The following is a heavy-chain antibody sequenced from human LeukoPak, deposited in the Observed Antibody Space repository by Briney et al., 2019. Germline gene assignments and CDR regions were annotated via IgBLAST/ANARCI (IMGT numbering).Heavy chain of an antibody. V-gene: IGHV3-30*02. CDR2: IRYDGSNK. J-gene: IGHJ4*02. CDR1: GFTFSSYG. D-gene: IGHD1-7*01. Sequence: PGGSLRLSCAASGFTFSSYGMHWVRQAPGKGLEWVAFIRYDGSNKYYADSVKGRFTISRDNSKNTLYLQMNSLRAEDTAVYYCAKDTPSVITGNTDWGQGTLVTVSS. CDR3: AKDTPSVITGNTD.